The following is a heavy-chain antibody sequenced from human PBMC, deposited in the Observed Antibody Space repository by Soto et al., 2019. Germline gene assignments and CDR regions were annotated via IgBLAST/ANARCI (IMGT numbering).Heavy chain of an antibody. J-gene: IGHJ4*02. CDR3: AREVDYGDYVDY. V-gene: IGHV1-69*13. CDR2: IIPIFGTA. D-gene: IGHD4-17*01. Sequence: SVKVSCKASGGTFSSYAISWVRQAPGQGLEWMGGIIPIFGTANYAQKFQGRVTITADESTSTAYMELSSLRSEYTAVYYCAREVDYGDYVDYWGQGTLVTVSS. CDR1: GGTFSSYA.